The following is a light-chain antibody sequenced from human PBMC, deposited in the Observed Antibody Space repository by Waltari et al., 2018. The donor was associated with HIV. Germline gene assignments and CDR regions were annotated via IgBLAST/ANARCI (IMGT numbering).Light chain of an antibody. J-gene: IGKJ4*02. CDR1: KSVFYSSNNKNK. CDR3: QSYDSSLSDWV. Sequence: DIVMTQSPDSLAVSLGERATFTCKSTKSVFYSSNNKNKLPWYQQKPGQPPKLLIYWASTRESGVPDRFSGSKSGTSASLAITGLLAEDEADYYCQSYDSSLSDWVFGGGTK. V-gene: IGKV4-1*01. CDR2: WAS.